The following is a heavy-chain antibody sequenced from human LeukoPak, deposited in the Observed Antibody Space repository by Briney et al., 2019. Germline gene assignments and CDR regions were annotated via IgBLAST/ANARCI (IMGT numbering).Heavy chain of an antibody. V-gene: IGHV4-30-4*08. CDR2: IYYSGST. CDR1: GGSISSGDYY. J-gene: IGHJ4*02. CDR3: AREYSYGSSYFDY. Sequence: TSQTLSLTCTVSGGSISSGDYYWSWIRQPPGKGLEWIGYIYYSGSTYYNPSLKSRVTISVDTSKNQSSLKLSSVTAADTAVYYCAREYSYGSSYFDYWGQGTLVTVSS. D-gene: IGHD5-18*01.